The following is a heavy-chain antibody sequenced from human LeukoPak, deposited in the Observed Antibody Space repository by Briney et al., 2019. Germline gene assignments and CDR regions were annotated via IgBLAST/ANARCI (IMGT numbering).Heavy chain of an antibody. CDR2: INSDGSST. CDR1: GFTFSTYW. Sequence: GGSLRLSCAASGFTFSTYWMHWVRQAPGKGLVWVSRINSDGSSTHYADSVKGRFTISRDNAKNTLYLQMNSLRAEDTAVYYCARDYYDSSAYLPWGQGTLVTVSS. J-gene: IGHJ5*02. CDR3: ARDYYDSSAYLP. D-gene: IGHD3-22*01. V-gene: IGHV3-74*01.